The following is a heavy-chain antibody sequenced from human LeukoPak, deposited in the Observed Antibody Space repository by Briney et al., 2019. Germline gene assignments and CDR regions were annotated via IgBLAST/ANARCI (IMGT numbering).Heavy chain of an antibody. J-gene: IGHJ4*02. D-gene: IGHD5/OR15-5a*01. Sequence: GSLRLSCAASGFTFSNAWMSWVRQAPGKGLEWIGSIYYSGSTYYNPSLKSRVTISVDTSKNQFSLKLSSVTAADTAVYYCARQSSVNDFDYWGQGTLVTVSS. CDR2: IYYSGST. V-gene: IGHV4-59*05. CDR3: ARQSSVNDFDY. CDR1: GFTFSNAW.